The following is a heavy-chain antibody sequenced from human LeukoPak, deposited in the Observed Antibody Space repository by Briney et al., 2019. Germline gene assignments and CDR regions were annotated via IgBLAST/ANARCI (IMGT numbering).Heavy chain of an antibody. Sequence: PGGSLRLSCAASGFIFSSYSMNWVRQAPGKGLEWVSYISSSSNTIYYADSVKGRFTISRDNAKNSLSLQMNSLSAENTAVYYCARDRGSSSWDYYYYMDVWGKGTTVTVSS. CDR1: GFIFSSYS. V-gene: IGHV3-48*01. CDR2: ISSSSNTI. J-gene: IGHJ6*03. D-gene: IGHD6-6*01. CDR3: ARDRGSSSWDYYYYMDV.